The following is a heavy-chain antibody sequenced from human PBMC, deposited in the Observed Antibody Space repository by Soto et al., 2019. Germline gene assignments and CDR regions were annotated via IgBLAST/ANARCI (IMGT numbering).Heavy chain of an antibody. V-gene: IGHV4-34*01. J-gene: IGHJ5*02. CDR2: INHSGST. D-gene: IGHD6-6*01. CDR3: ARGQGGIAARCNWFDP. CDR1: GGSFSGYY. Sequence: QVQLQQWGAGLLKPSETLSLTCAVYGGSFSGYYWSWIRQPPGKGLEWIGEINHSGSTNYNPSLHSRVTIAVDTSESQFCLELGSVTAAGTGVYYCARGQGGIAARCNWFDPWGQGTLVTVSS.